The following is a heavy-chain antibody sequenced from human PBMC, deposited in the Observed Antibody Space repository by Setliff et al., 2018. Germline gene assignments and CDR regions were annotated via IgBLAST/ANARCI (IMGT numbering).Heavy chain of an antibody. CDR2: ISAYNGNA. Sequence: GASVKVSCKASGYTFTSYGISWVRQAPGQGLEWMGWISAYNGNANYAQKLQGRLTMTTDTSTSTAYMELRSLRSDDTAVYYCARSPPTVVVTAILAIFDYWGQGTLVTVSS. CDR1: GYTFTSYG. CDR3: ARSPPTVVVTAILAIFDY. V-gene: IGHV1-18*01. J-gene: IGHJ4*02. D-gene: IGHD2-21*02.